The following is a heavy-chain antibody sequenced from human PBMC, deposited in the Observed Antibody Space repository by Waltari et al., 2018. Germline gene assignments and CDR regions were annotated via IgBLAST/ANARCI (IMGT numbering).Heavy chain of an antibody. CDR3: AIQMSGVVF. CDR1: GFTFSAYR. V-gene: IGHV3-74*01. CDR2: IKADGSAT. Sequence: EVQLVESGGGLVQPGGSLRLSCAASGFTFSAYRMHWVRQAPGKGLVWVSLIKADGSATLYADSVKGRFTMSRDNAKDTLYLQMNSLRGEDTAVYYCAIQMSGVVFWGQGTLVTVSS. D-gene: IGHD3-3*01. J-gene: IGHJ4*02.